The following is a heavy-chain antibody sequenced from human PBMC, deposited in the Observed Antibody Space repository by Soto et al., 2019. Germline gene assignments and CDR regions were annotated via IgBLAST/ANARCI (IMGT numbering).Heavy chain of an antibody. CDR2: ITSNNI. CDR1: GFTFSAYS. Sequence: EVQLVESGGGLVKPGGSLRLSCETSGFTFSAYSMNWVRQAPGRGREFVSSITSNNIYYADSVRGRFTISRDNAKNSLYLQMTSLREDDTAVYYCARPDRIFYYMDVWGKGTTVTVSS. V-gene: IGHV3-21*01. J-gene: IGHJ6*03. CDR3: ARPDRIFYYMDV.